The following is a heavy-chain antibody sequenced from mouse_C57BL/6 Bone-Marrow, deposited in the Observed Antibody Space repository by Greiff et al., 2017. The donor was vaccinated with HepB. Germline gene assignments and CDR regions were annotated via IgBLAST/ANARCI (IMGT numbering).Heavy chain of an antibody. CDR1: GFSLTSYG. D-gene: IGHD1-1*01. CDR3: ASHYYGSRAFAY. V-gene: IGHV2-6*01. CDR2: IWGVGST. Sequence: VQLKESGPGLVAPSQSLSITCTVSGFSLTSYGVDWVRQSPGKGLEWLGVIWGVGSTNYNSARKSRLSISKDNSKSQVFLKMNSLQTDDTAMYYCASHYYGSRAFAYWGQGTLVTVSA. J-gene: IGHJ3*01.